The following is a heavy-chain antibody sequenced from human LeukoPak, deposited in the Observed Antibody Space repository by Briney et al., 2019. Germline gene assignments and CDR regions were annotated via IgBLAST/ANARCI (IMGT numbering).Heavy chain of an antibody. CDR3: AKDVSGIAVAGLHY. D-gene: IGHD6-19*01. V-gene: IGHV3-30*02. CDR2: IRYDGSNK. CDR1: GFTFSSYG. J-gene: IGHJ4*02. Sequence: GGSLRLSCAASGFTFSSYGMHWVRQAPGKGLEWVAFIRYDGSNKYYADSVKGRFTISRDNSKNTLYLQMNSLRAEDTAVYYCAKDVSGIAVAGLHYWGQGTLVTVSS.